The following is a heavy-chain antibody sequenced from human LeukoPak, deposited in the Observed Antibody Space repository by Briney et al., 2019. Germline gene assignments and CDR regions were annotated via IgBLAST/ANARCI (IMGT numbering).Heavy chain of an antibody. V-gene: IGHV1-8*01. D-gene: IGHD1-26*01. J-gene: IGHJ5*02. CDR2: MNPNNGNT. Sequence: ASVKVSCKASGFTFTRYDINWVRQASGQGLEWMDWMNPNNGNTGYAQKFQGRVTMTRDTYTSTAYMELRGLRPEDTAVYYCVRDAEGAGVSVNFWFDPWGQGTLVTVSS. CDR3: VRDAEGAGVSVNFWFDP. CDR1: GFTFTRYD.